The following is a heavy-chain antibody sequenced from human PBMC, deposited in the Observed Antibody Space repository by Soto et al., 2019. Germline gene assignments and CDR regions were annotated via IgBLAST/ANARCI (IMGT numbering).Heavy chain of an antibody. CDR1: GGTFTRYS. J-gene: IGHJ4*02. CDR2: IIPIFGTA. CDR3: AREGRGVAATDY. Sequence: ASVKVSCKAPGGTFTRYSISWVRKAHGQGLEWMGGIIPIFGTANYAQKFQGRVTITADESTSTAYMELSSLRSEDTAVYYCAREGRGVAATDYLGQGTLVTVSS. V-gene: IGHV1-69*13. D-gene: IGHD2-15*01.